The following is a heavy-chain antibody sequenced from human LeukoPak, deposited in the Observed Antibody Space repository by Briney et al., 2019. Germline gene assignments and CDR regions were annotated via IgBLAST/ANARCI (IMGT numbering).Heavy chain of an antibody. D-gene: IGHD5-18*01. J-gene: IGHJ3*02. Sequence: SETLSLTXTVSGGSISSYYWSWIRQPAGKGLEWIGRIYTSGSTNYNPSLKSRVTMSVDTSKNQFSLKLSSVTAADTAVYYCARDVFTWIQLWSGMDAFDIWGQGTMVTVSS. V-gene: IGHV4-4*07. CDR3: ARDVFTWIQLWSGMDAFDI. CDR2: IYTSGST. CDR1: GGSISSYY.